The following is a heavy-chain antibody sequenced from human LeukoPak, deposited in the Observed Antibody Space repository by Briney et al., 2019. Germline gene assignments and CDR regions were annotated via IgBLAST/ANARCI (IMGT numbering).Heavy chain of an antibody. CDR3: TRGSGRYVMVDW. J-gene: IGHJ4*02. CDR1: GFTFADFT. Sequence: GGSLRLSCTASGFTFADFTVSWFRHPPGQGLEWVGFIRSNVYGGTTEHAASVEARFTISRDDSNSIAYLQMNSLKTEDTAVYYCTRGSGRYVMVDWWGQGTLVTVSS. V-gene: IGHV3-49*03. CDR2: IRSNVYGGTT. D-gene: IGHD6-19*01.